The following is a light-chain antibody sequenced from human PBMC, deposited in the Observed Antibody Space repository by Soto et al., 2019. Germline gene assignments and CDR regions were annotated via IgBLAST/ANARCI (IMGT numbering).Light chain of an antibody. V-gene: IGKV3-20*01. CDR3: HQYGTSPPT. Sequence: EIVLTQSPGTLSLSPGDRATLSCRAGQGVGDRFLAWYQQKPGQAPRLLIHGASTRATGSPDRLSGTGSGTDFTLTISRLEPEDFAVYYCHQYGTSPPTFGQGTKVDIK. CDR1: QGVGDRF. CDR2: GAS. J-gene: IGKJ1*01.